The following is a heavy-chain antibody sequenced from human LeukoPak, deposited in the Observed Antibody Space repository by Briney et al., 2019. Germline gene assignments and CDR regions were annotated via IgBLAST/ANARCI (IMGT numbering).Heavy chain of an antibody. CDR1: GGSFSGYY. CDR2: INHSGST. Sequence: SETLSFTCAVYGGSFSGYYWSWIRQPPGKGLEWIGEINHSGSTNYNPSLKSRVTISVDTSKNQFSLKLSSVTAADTAVYYCARGSSSGWPYWGQGTLVTVSS. J-gene: IGHJ4*02. D-gene: IGHD6-19*01. V-gene: IGHV4-34*01. CDR3: ARGSSSGWPY.